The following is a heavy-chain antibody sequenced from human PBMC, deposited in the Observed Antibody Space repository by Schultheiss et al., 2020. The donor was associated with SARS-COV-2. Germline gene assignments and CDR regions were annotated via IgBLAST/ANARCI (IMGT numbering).Heavy chain of an antibody. CDR2: IYYSGST. Sequence: TLSLTCTVSGGSISSYYWSWIRQPPGKGLEWIGYIYYSGSTNYNPSLKSRVTISVDTSKNQFSLKLSSVTAADTAVYYCASLTYYDFWSGYYQTHYYFDYWGQGTLVTVSS. J-gene: IGHJ4*02. CDR3: ASLTYYDFWSGYYQTHYYFDY. CDR1: GGSISSYY. D-gene: IGHD3-3*01. V-gene: IGHV4-59*01.